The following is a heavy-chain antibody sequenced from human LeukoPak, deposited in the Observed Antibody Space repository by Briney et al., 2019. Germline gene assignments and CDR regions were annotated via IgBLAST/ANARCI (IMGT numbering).Heavy chain of an antibody. Sequence: PSETLSLTCAVYGGSFSGYYWSWIRQPPGKGLEWIGEINHSGSTNYNPSLKSRVTISVDTSKNQFSLKLSSVTAADTAVYYCARVAVRFLEWTQYYYYMDVWGKGTTVTVSS. CDR1: GGSFSGYY. V-gene: IGHV4-34*01. D-gene: IGHD3-3*01. CDR3: ARVAVRFLEWTQYYYYMDV. CDR2: INHSGST. J-gene: IGHJ6*03.